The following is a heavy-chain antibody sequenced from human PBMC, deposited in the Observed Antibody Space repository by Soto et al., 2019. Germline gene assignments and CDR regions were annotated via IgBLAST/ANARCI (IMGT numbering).Heavy chain of an antibody. D-gene: IGHD1-26*01. Sequence: QVQLQESGPGLVKPSQTLSLTCSVSGGSITNGGYYWSWIRQHPGKGLEWIGYIYYGGRTSYNPSLQSRVTISIDTSKNPFSLKLSSGTAADTDVDYCERDKGAPGGLIDYWCQGTLVTVSS. CDR1: GGSITNGGYY. CDR2: IYYGGRT. V-gene: IGHV4-31*03. CDR3: ERDKGAPGGLIDY. J-gene: IGHJ4*02.